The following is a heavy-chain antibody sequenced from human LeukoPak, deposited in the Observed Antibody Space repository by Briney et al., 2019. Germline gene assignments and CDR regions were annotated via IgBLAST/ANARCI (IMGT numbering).Heavy chain of an antibody. CDR3: AKDLSLDFWSGKISSALDY. D-gene: IGHD3-3*01. CDR2: IRYNGSNK. Sequence: PGGSLRLSCAASGFTFSSYAMSWVRQAPGKGLEWVAFIRYNGSNKYYADSVKGRSTISRDNSKNTLYLQMNSLRAEDTAVYYCAKDLSLDFWSGKISSALDYWGQGTLVTVSS. J-gene: IGHJ4*02. V-gene: IGHV3-30*02. CDR1: GFTFSSYA.